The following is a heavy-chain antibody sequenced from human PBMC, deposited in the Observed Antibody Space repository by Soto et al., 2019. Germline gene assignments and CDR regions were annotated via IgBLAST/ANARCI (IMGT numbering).Heavy chain of an antibody. CDR2: IIPIFGTA. CDR1: GGTFSSYA. D-gene: IGHD1-26*01. CDR3: ARERPPVGAVDY. V-gene: IGHV1-69*12. J-gene: IGHJ4*02. Sequence: QVQLVQSGAEVKKPGSSVKVSCKASGGTFSSYAISWVRQAPGQGLEWMGGIIPIFGTANYAQKLQGRVTITADETTSTAYMELSSLRSEDTAVYYCARERPPVGAVDYWGQGTLVTVSS.